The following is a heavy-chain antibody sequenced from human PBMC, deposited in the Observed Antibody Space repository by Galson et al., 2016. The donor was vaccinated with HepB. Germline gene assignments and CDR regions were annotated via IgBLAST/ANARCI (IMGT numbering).Heavy chain of an antibody. Sequence: SLRLSCAASGFTFTNYWMHWVRQVPGKGLVWVARINSDGSATRYADSVQGRFTISRDNAKNTLVLQMSSLRAEATSVNSCEREPPAAVVYFGMDVWGLGTTVTVSS. CDR3: EREPPAAVVYFGMDV. CDR2: INSDGSAT. CDR1: GFTFTNYW. D-gene: IGHD2-2*01. J-gene: IGHJ6*02. V-gene: IGHV3-74*01.